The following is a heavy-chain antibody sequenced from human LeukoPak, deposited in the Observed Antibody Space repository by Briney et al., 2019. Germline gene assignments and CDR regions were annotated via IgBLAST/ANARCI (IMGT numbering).Heavy chain of an antibody. CDR2: ITGSGDYT. D-gene: IGHD1-26*01. Sequence: GGSLRLSCAASGFPFSSYSMSWVRQAPGKGLEWVSAITGSGDYTDYADSVKGRFTISRDNSKNTLYLQVNSLKTEDTAVYYCTTEGRGAFDIWGQGTMVTVSP. J-gene: IGHJ3*02. CDR1: GFPFSSYS. CDR3: TTEGRGAFDI. V-gene: IGHV3-23*01.